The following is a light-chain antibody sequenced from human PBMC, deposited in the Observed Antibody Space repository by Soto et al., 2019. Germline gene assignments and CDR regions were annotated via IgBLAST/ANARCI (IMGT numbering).Light chain of an antibody. Sequence: QSVLTQPASVSGSPGQSITISCTATTSAVGSYNYLSWSQQHPGQAPKLLISETSNRHSGASNRFSGSTFGNTASLTISGVQADDEADYYCISYTASSTLLFGAGTKVTVL. J-gene: IGLJ1*01. CDR1: TSAVGSYNY. V-gene: IGLV2-14*03. CDR3: ISYTASSTLL. CDR2: ETS.